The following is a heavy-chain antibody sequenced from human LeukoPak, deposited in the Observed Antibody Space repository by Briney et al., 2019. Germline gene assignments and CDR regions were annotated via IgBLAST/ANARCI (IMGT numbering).Heavy chain of an antibody. V-gene: IGHV1-2*02. CDR2: INPNNGGT. CDR3: ARRLGHTSLYNFGLSLDP. CDR1: GYSFTDHY. D-gene: IGHD1-20*01. Sequence: ASVKVSCKGSGYSFTDHYMHWVRQAPGQGLDWMGWINPNNGGTTYGKSFQGRVTMTRATSLSTAYMELSRLTSDDTAVYYCARRLGHTSLYNFGLSLDPWGQGTLVTVSS. J-gene: IGHJ5*02.